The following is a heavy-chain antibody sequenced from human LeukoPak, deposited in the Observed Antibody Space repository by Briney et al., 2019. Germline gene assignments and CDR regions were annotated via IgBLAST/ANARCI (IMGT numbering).Heavy chain of an antibody. D-gene: IGHD2-2*01. V-gene: IGHV5-51*01. CDR1: GYSFTSYW. CDR2: IYPGDSDT. Sequence: GESLKISCKGSGYSFTSYWIGWVRQMPGKGLDWMGIIYPGDSDTRYSPSFQGQVTISVDKSISTAYLQWSSLKASDTAMYYCARATQYCSSTSCYRGGSNFDYWGQGTLVTVSS. J-gene: IGHJ4*02. CDR3: ARATQYCSSTSCYRGGSNFDY.